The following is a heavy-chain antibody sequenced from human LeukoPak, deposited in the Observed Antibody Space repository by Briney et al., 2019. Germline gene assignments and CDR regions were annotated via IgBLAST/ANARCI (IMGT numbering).Heavy chain of an antibody. Sequence: VASVKVSCKVSGYTLTELSMRWVRQAPGKGLEWMGGFDPEDGETIYAQKFQGRVTMTEDTSTDTAYMELSSLRSEDTAVYYCATTIGRYSYGYTANDWGQGTLVTVSS. CDR2: FDPEDGET. J-gene: IGHJ4*02. D-gene: IGHD5-18*01. CDR1: GYTLTELS. CDR3: ATTIGRYSYGYTAND. V-gene: IGHV1-24*01.